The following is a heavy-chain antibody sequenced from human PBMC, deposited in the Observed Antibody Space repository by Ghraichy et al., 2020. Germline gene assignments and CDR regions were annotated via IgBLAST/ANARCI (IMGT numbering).Heavy chain of an antibody. D-gene: IGHD3-22*01. Sequence: TLSLTCAVYGGSFSGYYWSWIRQPPGKGLEWIGEINHSGSTNYNPSLKSRVTISVDTSKSQFSLKLTSVTAADTAVYYCARGRYYDSSGYYYYYYGMDVWGQGTTVTVSS. J-gene: IGHJ6*02. V-gene: IGHV4-34*01. CDR3: ARGRYYDSSGYYYYYYGMDV. CDR2: INHSGST. CDR1: GGSFSGYY.